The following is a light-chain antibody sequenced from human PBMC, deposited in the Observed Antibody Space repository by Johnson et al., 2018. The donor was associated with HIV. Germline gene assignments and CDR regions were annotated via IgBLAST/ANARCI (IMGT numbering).Light chain of an antibody. CDR1: SSNIGKNY. Sequence: QLVLTQPPSVSAAPGQMVSISCSGSSSNIGKNYVSWYQQFPGTAPKLLIHENKKRPSGIPDRFSGSKSGTSATLGITGLKTGDEADYYCGTWDSSLSAYVFGTGTKVTVL. CDR2: ENK. J-gene: IGLJ1*01. V-gene: IGLV1-51*02. CDR3: GTWDSSLSAYV.